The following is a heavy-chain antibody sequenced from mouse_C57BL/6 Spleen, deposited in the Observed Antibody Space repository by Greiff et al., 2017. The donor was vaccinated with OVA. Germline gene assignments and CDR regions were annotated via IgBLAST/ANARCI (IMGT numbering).Heavy chain of an antibody. Sequence: VQLKESGEGLVKPGGSLKLSCAASGFTFSSYAMSWVRQTPEKRLEWVAYISSGGDYIYYADTVKGRFTISRDNARNTLYLQMSSLKSEDTAMYYCTRDGYYNYYAMDYWGQGTSVTVSS. CDR2: ISSGGDYI. CDR3: TRDGYYNYYAMDY. CDR1: GFTFSSYA. D-gene: IGHD2-3*01. V-gene: IGHV5-9-1*02. J-gene: IGHJ4*01.